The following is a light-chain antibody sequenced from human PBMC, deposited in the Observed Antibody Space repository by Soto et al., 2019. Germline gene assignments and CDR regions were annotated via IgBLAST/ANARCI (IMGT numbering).Light chain of an antibody. J-gene: IGKJ1*01. CDR1: QSVSSN. Sequence: EIVMTQSPATLSVSPGERATLSCRASQSVSSNLAWYQQKPGQAPRLLIYGASTRDTGIPARFSGSGSGTEFTLTIGSLQSEDFAVYYCQQYNNWPPWTFGQGNKVEIK. V-gene: IGKV3-15*01. CDR2: GAS. CDR3: QQYNNWPPWT.